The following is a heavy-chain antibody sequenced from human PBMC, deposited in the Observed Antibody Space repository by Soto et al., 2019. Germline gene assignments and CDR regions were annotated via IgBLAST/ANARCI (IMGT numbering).Heavy chain of an antibody. V-gene: IGHV1-18*01. CDR3: ARDAAAGLNDY. Sequence: ASVKVSCKASCYTFTSYGISWVRQAPGQGLEWMGWISAYNGNTKYAQKFQGRVTMTTDTSTSTAYMEVRSLRSDDTAVYYCARDAAAGLNDYWGQGTLVTVSS. CDR1: CYTFTSYG. CDR2: ISAYNGNT. D-gene: IGHD6-13*01. J-gene: IGHJ4*02.